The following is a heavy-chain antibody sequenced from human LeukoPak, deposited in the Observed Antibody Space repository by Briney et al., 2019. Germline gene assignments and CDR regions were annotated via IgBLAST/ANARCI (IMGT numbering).Heavy chain of an antibody. Sequence: GGSLRLSCAASGFTFSSYEMNWVRQGPGKGLEWVSYISSSGSTIYYADSVKGRFTISRDNAKNSLYLQMNSLRAEDTAVYYCAELGITMIGGVWGKGTTVTISS. CDR1: GFTFSSYE. V-gene: IGHV3-48*03. CDR3: AELGITMIGGV. D-gene: IGHD3-10*02. CDR2: ISSSGSTI. J-gene: IGHJ6*04.